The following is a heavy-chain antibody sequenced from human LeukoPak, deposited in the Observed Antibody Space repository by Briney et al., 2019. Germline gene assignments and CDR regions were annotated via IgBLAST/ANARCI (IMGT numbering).Heavy chain of an antibody. D-gene: IGHD3-9*01. J-gene: IGHJ4*02. CDR1: GVSFSNYA. V-gene: IGHV3-23*01. CDR2: ISGRDGTT. CDR3: AKWGDFDVLTGYYDSDY. Sequence: WGTLTLSCAASGVSFSNYAMSWVRQAPGQGLEWVSAISGRDGTTYYADSVKGVFTISRDTSKNTLYLQMNRLRAEDTAVYYCAKWGDFDVLTGYYDSDYWGQGTLVTVSS.